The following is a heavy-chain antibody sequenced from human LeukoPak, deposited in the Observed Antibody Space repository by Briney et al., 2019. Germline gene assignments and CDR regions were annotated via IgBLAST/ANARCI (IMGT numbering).Heavy chain of an antibody. V-gene: IGHV1-18*01. CDR1: GYTFTSYG. Sequence: ASVKVSCKASGYTFTSYGISWVRQAPGQGLEWMGWISAYNGNTNYAQKLQGRVTMTTDTPTSTAYMELRSLRSDDTAVYYCARDYDFWSDKRGWFDPWGQGTLVTVSS. CDR3: ARDYDFWSDKRGWFDP. CDR2: ISAYNGNT. D-gene: IGHD3-3*01. J-gene: IGHJ5*02.